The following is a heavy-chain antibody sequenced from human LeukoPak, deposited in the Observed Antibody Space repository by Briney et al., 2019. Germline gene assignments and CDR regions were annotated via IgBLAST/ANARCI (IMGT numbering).Heavy chain of an antibody. Sequence: PSETLSLTCTVSGGSISSYYWSWIRQPPGKGLEWIGYIYYSGSTNYDPSLKSRVTISVDTSKNQFSLKLSSVTAADTAVYYCARERRGIVDYWGQGTLVTVSS. V-gene: IGHV4-59*01. CDR2: IYYSGST. CDR3: ARERRGIVDY. J-gene: IGHJ4*02. D-gene: IGHD2/OR15-2a*01. CDR1: GGSISSYY.